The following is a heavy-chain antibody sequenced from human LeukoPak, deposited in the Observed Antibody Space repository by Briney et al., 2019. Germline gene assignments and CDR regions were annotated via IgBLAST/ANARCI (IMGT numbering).Heavy chain of an antibody. CDR2: ISLRGLT. CDR3: SRESGPFSPFGF. CDR1: GGSLSGTNL. D-gene: IGHD1-26*01. J-gene: IGHJ4*02. Sequence: SETLSLTCGVSGGSLSGTNLWSWVRQPPGQGLEWIVEISLRGLTNYNPSLRIRLTMSLDESKNQVSLNLTSVTAADTAVYYCSRESGPFSPFGFWGQGTLVSVHS. V-gene: IGHV4-4*02.